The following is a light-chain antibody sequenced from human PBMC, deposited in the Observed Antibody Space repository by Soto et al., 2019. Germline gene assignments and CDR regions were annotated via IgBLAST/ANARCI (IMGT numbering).Light chain of an antibody. CDR1: QSISSY. Sequence: DTPMNQSPSSLSASVGDRVTIPCRASQSISSYLNWYQQKPGKAPKLLIHAASSLESGVPSRFSGSGSGTDFTLTISSLQPEDSATYYCQQSYSIPVTLGQGTKVDI. CDR3: QQSYSIPVT. V-gene: IGKV1-39*01. J-gene: IGKJ2*01. CDR2: AAS.